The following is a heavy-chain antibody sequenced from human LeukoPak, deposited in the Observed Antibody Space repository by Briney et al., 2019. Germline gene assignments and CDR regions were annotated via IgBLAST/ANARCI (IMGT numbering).Heavy chain of an antibody. V-gene: IGHV1-18*01. CDR2: ISGDNANT. J-gene: IGHJ6*03. D-gene: IGHD5-18*01. CDR1: GYTFSSFG. Sequence: GASVKVSCKASGYTFSSFGVSWVRQAPGQGLEWMGWISGDNANTKVAQKYQGRVFMTTDTSTTTAYMELRNLRSDDTAVYYCARLGDSYGFRYYSYMDAWGRGTTVTVS. CDR3: ARLGDSYGFRYYSYMDA.